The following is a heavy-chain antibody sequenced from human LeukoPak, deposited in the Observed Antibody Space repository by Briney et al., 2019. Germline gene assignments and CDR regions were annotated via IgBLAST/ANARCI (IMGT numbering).Heavy chain of an antibody. J-gene: IGHJ4*02. CDR1: GFTFGSYS. V-gene: IGHV3-21*01. CDR2: ISSSSSYI. CDR3: ARDPHRDGYNFCFDY. Sequence: GGSLRLSCAASGFTFGSYSMNWVRQAPGKGLEWVSSISSSSSYIYYADSVKGRFTISRDNAKNSLYLQMDSLRAEDTAVYYCARDPHRDGYNFCFDYWGQGTLVTVSS. D-gene: IGHD5-24*01.